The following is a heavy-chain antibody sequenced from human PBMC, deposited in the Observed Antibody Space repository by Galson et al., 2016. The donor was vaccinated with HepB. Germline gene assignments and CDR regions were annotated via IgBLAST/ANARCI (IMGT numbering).Heavy chain of an antibody. D-gene: IGHD2-2*01. Sequence: SVKVSCKPSGYTFTNYYMHWVRQAPGQGLEWMAIINPGDGRSHSAQNLQGRVTVTRDTSTSTVYMELSSLMSEDTAMYYCAREFGDCDSTRCSKQHFDSWGQGTLVTVSS. J-gene: IGHJ4*02. V-gene: IGHV1-46*04. CDR2: INPGDGRS. CDR3: AREFGDCDSTRCSKQHFDS. CDR1: GYTFTNYY.